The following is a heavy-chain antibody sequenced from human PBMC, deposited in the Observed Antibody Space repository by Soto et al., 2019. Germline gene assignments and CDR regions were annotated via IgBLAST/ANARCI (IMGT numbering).Heavy chain of an antibody. D-gene: IGHD2-15*01. Sequence: GGSLRLSCAASGFTFSSYGMHWVRQAPGKGLEWVAVISYDGSNKYYADSVKGRFTISRDNSKNTLYLQMNSLRAEDTAVYYCAHTPCDYWGQGTLVTVSS. CDR3: AHTPCDY. CDR1: GFTFSSYG. V-gene: IGHV3-30*03. J-gene: IGHJ4*02. CDR2: ISYDGSNK.